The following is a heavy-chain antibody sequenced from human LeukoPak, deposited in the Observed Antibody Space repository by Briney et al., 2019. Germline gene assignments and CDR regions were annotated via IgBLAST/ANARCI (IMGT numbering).Heavy chain of an antibody. J-gene: IGHJ4*02. D-gene: IGHD6-6*01. Sequence: QTGGSLRLSCAASGFTFSSYWMSWVRQAPGKGLEWVANIKQDGSEKYYVDSVKGRFTISRDNAKNSLYLQMNSLRAEDTVVYYCARVRFLQLVPYYFDYWGQGTLVTVSS. V-gene: IGHV3-7*01. CDR2: IKQDGSEK. CDR1: GFTFSSYW. CDR3: ARVRFLQLVPYYFDY.